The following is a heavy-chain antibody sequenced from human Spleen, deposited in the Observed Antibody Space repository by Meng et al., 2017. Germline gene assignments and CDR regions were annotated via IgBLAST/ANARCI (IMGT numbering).Heavy chain of an antibody. J-gene: IGHJ4*02. CDR2: INHSGST. Sequence: VQLQQWGAVLLKPSETLSLTCAVYGGSLSGDYWSWIRQPPGKGLEWIGEINHSGSTNYNPSLKSRVTISVDTSKNQFSLKLSSVTAADTAVYYCARTKRNYYDSSGYIDWGQGTLVTVSS. CDR3: ARTKRNYYDSSGYID. D-gene: IGHD3-22*01. V-gene: IGHV4-34*01. CDR1: GGSLSGDY.